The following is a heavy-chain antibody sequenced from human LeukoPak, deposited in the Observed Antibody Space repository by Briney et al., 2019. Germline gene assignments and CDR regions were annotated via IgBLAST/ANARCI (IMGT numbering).Heavy chain of an antibody. CDR3: ARDWQLWLPGPIDY. CDR2: ISSNGGST. Sequence: PGGSLRLSCTAAGFTFSSYAMHWVRQAPGKGLEYVSAISSNGGSTYYANSVKGRFTISRDNSKNTLYLQMGSLRAEDMAVYYCARDWQLWLPGPIDYWGQGTLVTVSS. D-gene: IGHD5-18*01. V-gene: IGHV3-64*01. CDR1: GFTFSSYA. J-gene: IGHJ4*02.